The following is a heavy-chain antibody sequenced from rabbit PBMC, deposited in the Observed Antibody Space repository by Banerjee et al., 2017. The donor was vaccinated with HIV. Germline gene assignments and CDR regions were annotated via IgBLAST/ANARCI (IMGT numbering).Heavy chain of an antibody. Sequence: QEQLEESGGDLVKPGASLTLTCKASGFDLSSGYDMNWVRQAPGKGLEWIACINTSSGNTVYATWAKGRFTISRTSSTTVALQMTSLTAADTATYFCARDLAGVIAGDGYKLWGPGTLVTVS. CDR1: GFDLSSGYD. D-gene: IGHD2-1*01. J-gene: IGHJ4*01. CDR3: ARDLAGVIAGDGYKL. V-gene: IGHV1S45*01. CDR2: INTSSGNT.